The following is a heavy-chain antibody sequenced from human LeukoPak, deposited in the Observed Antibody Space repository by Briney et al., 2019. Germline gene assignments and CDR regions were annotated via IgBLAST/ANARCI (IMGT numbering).Heavy chain of an antibody. CDR3: ARLRTDYYYYYAMDV. CDR1: GFTFSSYA. V-gene: IGHV3-64*01. J-gene: IGHJ6*02. D-gene: IGHD1-1*01. Sequence: GGSLRLSCAASGFTFSSYAMHWVRQSPGKGLEYVSAISSNGGSTYYANSVKGRFTISRDNSKNTLYLEMGSLRAEDMAVYYCARLRTDYYYYYAMDVWGQGTTVTVSS. CDR2: ISSNGGST.